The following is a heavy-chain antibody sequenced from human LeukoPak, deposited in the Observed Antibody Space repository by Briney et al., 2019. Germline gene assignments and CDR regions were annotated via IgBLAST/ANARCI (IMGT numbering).Heavy chain of an antibody. V-gene: IGHV4-59*11. CDR1: GGSIGSHY. CDR3: ARDYYDSRGEAFDI. J-gene: IGHJ3*02. CDR2: VFYSGTT. Sequence: SETLSLTCTVSGGSIGSHYWSWIRQPPGKGLEWIGYVFYSGTTTYNPSLKSRVTISVDTSKNQFSLKLSSVTAADTAVYYCARDYYDSRGEAFDIWGLGTMVTVSS. D-gene: IGHD3-22*01.